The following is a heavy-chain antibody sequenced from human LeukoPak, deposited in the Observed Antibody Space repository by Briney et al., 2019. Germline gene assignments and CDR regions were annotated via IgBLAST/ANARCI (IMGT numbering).Heavy chain of an antibody. D-gene: IGHD1-1*01. V-gene: IGHV3-20*04. Sequence: GGSLRLSCVASGFRFGDYAMSWVRHRPGQGLEWVSGNTWNGGSTGYAASVEGRFTSSRDNAKNSLYLHMDSLRVEDTAFYFCARTGTFNWFDSWGQGTLVTVSS. CDR3: ARTGTFNWFDS. CDR1: GFRFGDYA. CDR2: NTWNGGST. J-gene: IGHJ5*01.